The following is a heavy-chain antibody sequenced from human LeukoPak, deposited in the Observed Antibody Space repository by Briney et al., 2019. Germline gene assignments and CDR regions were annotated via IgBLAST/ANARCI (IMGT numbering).Heavy chain of an antibody. Sequence: PSETLSLTCTVSGYSISSGYYWGWIRQPPGKGLEWIGYIYYSGSTNYNPSLKSRVTISVDTSKNQFSLKLSSVTAADTAVYYCARRGSWYYFDYWGQGTLVTVSS. CDR1: GYSISSGYY. CDR3: ARRGSWYYFDY. V-gene: IGHV4-38-2*02. J-gene: IGHJ4*02. D-gene: IGHD6-13*01. CDR2: IYYSGST.